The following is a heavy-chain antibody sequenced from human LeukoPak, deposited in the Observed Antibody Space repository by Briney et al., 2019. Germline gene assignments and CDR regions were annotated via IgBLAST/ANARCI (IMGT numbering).Heavy chain of an antibody. V-gene: IGHV4-59*08. CDR2: IYYSGST. Sequence: SETLSLTCTVSGGSISGYYYNWIRQPPGKGLEWIGYIYYSGSTNYNPSFKSRVAISVDTSKNQFSLKLSSVTAADTAVYYCATWGIAVAGTFDYWGQGTLVTVST. CDR1: GGSISGYY. D-gene: IGHD6-19*01. J-gene: IGHJ4*02. CDR3: ATWGIAVAGTFDY.